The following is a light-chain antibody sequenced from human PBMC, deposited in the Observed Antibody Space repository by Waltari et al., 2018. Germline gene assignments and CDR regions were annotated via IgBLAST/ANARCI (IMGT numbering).Light chain of an antibody. V-gene: IGLV1-47*01. Sequence: QSVLTQPPSASGTPGQRVTISCSGSSSKIGSNYVYWYQQLPGTAPKLLIYRNNQRPSGVPDRFSGSKSGTSASLAISGLRSEDEADYYCAAWDDSLSGWKVFGGGTKLTVL. CDR1: SSKIGSNY. CDR3: AAWDDSLSGWKV. CDR2: RNN. J-gene: IGLJ3*02.